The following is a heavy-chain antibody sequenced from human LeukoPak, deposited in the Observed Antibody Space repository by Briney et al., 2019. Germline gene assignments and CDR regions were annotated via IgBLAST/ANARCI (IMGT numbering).Heavy chain of an antibody. J-gene: IGHJ4*02. CDR3: ARVGSGSYYDGGFDY. Sequence: SVKVSCKASGFTFTSSAVQWVRQARGQRLEWIGWIVVGSGNTNYAQKFQERVTITRDMSTSTAYMELSSLRSEDTAVYYCARVGSGSYYDGGFDYWGQGTLVTVSS. CDR1: GFTFTSSA. CDR2: IVVGSGNT. V-gene: IGHV1-58*01. D-gene: IGHD1-26*01.